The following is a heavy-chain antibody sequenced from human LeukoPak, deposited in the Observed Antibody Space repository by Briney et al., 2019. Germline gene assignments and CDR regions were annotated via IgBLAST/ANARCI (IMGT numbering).Heavy chain of an antibody. CDR1: SGSISDYY. Sequence: PWETLSLTCTVSSGSISDYYWSWIRQPAGRGLEWIGRINTSGTTNYNPSLKSRVTISVDKSKNQVSLRLNSVTAADTAVYYCARGSGYSRFDYWGQGTLVTVSS. CDR3: ARGSGYSRFDY. J-gene: IGHJ4*02. V-gene: IGHV4-4*07. D-gene: IGHD5-12*01. CDR2: INTSGTT.